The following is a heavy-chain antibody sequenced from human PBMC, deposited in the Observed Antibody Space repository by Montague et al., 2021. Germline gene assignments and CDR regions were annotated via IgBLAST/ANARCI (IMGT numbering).Heavy chain of an antibody. CDR1: GDSIGSYEYY. CDR2: VYKRGYT. Sequence: SETLSLTCSVSGDSIGSYEYYWTWIRQPAGRGLEWIGRVYKRGYTNTNPSLRRLLTLSVDTSKNHFSLTLTSVTAADTAVYFCARDSPVVEPWVGEHKGAFAIWGQGTMVPVSS. CDR3: ARDSPVVEPWVGEHKGAFAI. D-gene: IGHD3-10*01. J-gene: IGHJ3*02. V-gene: IGHV4-4*07.